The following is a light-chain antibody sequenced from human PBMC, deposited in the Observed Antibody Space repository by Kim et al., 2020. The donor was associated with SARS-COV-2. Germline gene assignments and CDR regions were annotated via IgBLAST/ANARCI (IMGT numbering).Light chain of an antibody. CDR3: QQYDSYPRA. J-gene: IGKJ1*01. V-gene: IGKV1D-16*01. Sequence: DIQMTQSPSLVSASVGDRVTITCRASQAISSWLAWYQHKPEKAPRSLIYAASSLQRGVPSRFSGSGSGTDFTLTISSLQPEDFATYYSQQYDSYPRAFGQETKVDIK. CDR2: AAS. CDR1: QAISSW.